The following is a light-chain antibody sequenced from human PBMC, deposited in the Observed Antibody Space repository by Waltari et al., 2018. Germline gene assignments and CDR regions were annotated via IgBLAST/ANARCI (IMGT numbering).Light chain of an antibody. J-gene: IGKJ1*01. V-gene: IGKV4-1*01. CDR2: WAS. CDR1: KSILYNADTKHY. Sequence: DIEITQSSDSLALSLGERATIACKSRKSILYNADTKHYLAWYQQKPGQPPKLLSYWASTRESGVPDRCSGSGSRSDFTLTISSLQPEDVAVYFCQQYYTTEPTFGQGTKV. CDR3: QQYYTTEPT.